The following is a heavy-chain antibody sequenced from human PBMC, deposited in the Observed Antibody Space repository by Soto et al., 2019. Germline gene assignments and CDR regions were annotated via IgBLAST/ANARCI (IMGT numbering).Heavy chain of an antibody. D-gene: IGHD1-26*01. V-gene: IGHV3-30-3*01. Sequence: PGGSLRLSCAASGFTLSRYAMHWVRQAPGKGLEWVTFISFDGSNQYYADSVKGRFTISRDNSKNTLYLQMNSLRTEDTAVYYCARDQWYSGIYPREFDYWGQGILVTVS. CDR3: ARDQWYSGIYPREFDY. CDR1: GFTLSRYA. CDR2: ISFDGSNQ. J-gene: IGHJ4*02.